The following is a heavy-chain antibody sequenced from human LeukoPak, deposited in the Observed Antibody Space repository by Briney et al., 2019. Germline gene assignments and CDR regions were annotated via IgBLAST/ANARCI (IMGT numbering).Heavy chain of an antibody. Sequence: ASVKVSCKASGYTFTSYAMHWVRQAPGQRLEWMGWINAGNGNTKYPQEFQGRVTITRDTSASTAYMELSSLRSEDMAVYYCAREGISSSHFDYWGQGTLVTVSS. CDR3: AREGISSSHFDY. CDR1: GYTFTSYA. CDR2: INAGNGNT. V-gene: IGHV1-3*03. J-gene: IGHJ4*02. D-gene: IGHD6-13*01.